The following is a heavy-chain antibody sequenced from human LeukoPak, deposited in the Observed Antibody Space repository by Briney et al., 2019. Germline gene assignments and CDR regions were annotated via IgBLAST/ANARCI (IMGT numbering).Heavy chain of an antibody. Sequence: SETLSLTCTVSGGSISSSSYYWGWIRQPPGKGLEWIGSIYYSGSTYYNPSLKSRVTISVDTSKNQFSLKLSSVTAADTAVYYCARASVSSGYLGSDYWGQGTLVTVSS. CDR3: ARASVSSGYLGSDY. CDR2: IYYSGST. V-gene: IGHV4-39*07. CDR1: GGSISSSSYY. D-gene: IGHD3-22*01. J-gene: IGHJ4*02.